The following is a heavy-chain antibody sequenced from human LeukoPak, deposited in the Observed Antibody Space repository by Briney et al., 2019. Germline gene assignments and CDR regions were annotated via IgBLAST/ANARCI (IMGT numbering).Heavy chain of an antibody. D-gene: IGHD1-26*01. Sequence: GGSLRLSCAASGFTFSRHYMSWVRQAPGKGLEWVANIKQDGSDKYYVDSVKGRFTVSRDNAKNSLYLQMDSLRDEDTAVYYCARGGGDYWGQGTLVTVTS. CDR1: GFTFSRHY. CDR2: IKQDGSDK. V-gene: IGHV3-7*01. J-gene: IGHJ4*02. CDR3: ARGGGDY.